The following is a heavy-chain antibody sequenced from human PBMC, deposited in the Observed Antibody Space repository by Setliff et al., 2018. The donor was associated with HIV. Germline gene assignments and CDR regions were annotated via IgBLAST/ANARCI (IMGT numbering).Heavy chain of an antibody. D-gene: IGHD3-10*01. V-gene: IGHV3-48*04. CDR1: GFTFSSYW. CDR3: ARVHDGSGATEPYYYMDV. J-gene: IGHJ6*03. CDR2: ISGSGSII. Sequence: PGGSLRLSCAASGFTFSSYWMSWVRQAPGKGLQWVSYISGSGSIIYYADSVKGRFTISRDTAKNSLYLQMNSLRAEDTAVYYCARVHDGSGATEPYYYMDVWGKGTTVTVSS.